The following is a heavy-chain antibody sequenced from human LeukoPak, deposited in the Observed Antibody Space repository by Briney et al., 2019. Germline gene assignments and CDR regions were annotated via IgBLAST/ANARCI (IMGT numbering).Heavy chain of an antibody. CDR1: GFTFSSYG. D-gene: IGHD1-26*01. CDR2: IRYDGSNK. J-gene: IGHJ4*02. CDR3: AKDVSGSYSGLN. V-gene: IGHV3-30*02. Sequence: PGGSLRLSCAASGFTFSSYGMHWVRQAPGKGLEWVAFIRYDGSNKYYADSVKGRFTISRDNSKNTLYLQMNSLRAEDTAVYYCAKDVSGSYSGLNWGQGSLVTVSS.